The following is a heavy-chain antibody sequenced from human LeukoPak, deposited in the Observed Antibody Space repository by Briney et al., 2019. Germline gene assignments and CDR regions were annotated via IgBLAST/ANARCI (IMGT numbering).Heavy chain of an antibody. Sequence: SETLSLTCTVSGVSIKYDGYYWAWMRQSPGKGLEWIGYIHHSGTTDYNPSLNSRATISVDRSKNQFSLKLSSVTAADTAVYYCARLGGSYLNVWFFELWGRGTLVTVPS. CDR2: IHHSGTT. D-gene: IGHD1-26*01. J-gene: IGHJ2*01. CDR3: ARLGGSYLNVWFFEL. V-gene: IGHV4-30-2*06. CDR1: GVSIKYDGYY.